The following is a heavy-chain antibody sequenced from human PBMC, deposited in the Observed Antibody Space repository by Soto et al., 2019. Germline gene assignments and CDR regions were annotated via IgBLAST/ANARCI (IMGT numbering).Heavy chain of an antibody. CDR1: GGTFSSFA. Sequence: SVKVSCKASGGTFSSFAINWVRQAPGQGLEWMGGIIPIFGTANYAQRFQGRVTITADASTTTAYMELSSLRSEDTAVYYCARGSSGGLLDSALVPFDYWGQGTLVTVSS. V-gene: IGHV1-69*13. J-gene: IGHJ4*02. D-gene: IGHD5-18*01. CDR3: ARGSSGGLLDSALVPFDY. CDR2: IIPIFGTA.